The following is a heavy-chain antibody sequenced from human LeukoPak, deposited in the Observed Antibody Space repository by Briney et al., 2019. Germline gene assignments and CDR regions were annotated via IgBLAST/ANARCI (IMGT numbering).Heavy chain of an antibody. V-gene: IGHV3-53*01. J-gene: IGHJ6*02. CDR1: GFIVSANY. CDR2: FYSGGAT. Sequence: GGSLRLSCAASGFIVSANYVSWVRQTPGKGLEWVSIFYSGGATFYVDSVKGRFTISRDNSKNMLYLQMNSLRAEDTAVYCARGRGLDVWGQGTTVTVSS. CDR3: ARGRGLDV. D-gene: IGHD2-15*01.